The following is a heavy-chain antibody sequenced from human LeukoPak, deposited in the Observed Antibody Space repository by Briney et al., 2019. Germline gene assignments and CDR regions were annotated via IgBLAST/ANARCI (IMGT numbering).Heavy chain of an antibody. V-gene: IGHV3-30*02. D-gene: IGHD3-3*01. CDR1: GFTFSSYG. J-gene: IGHJ4*02. Sequence: PGGSLRLSCAASGFTFSSYGMHWVRQAPGKGLEWVAFIRYDGSSKYYADSVKGRFTISRDNSKNTLYLQMNSLRAEDTAVYYCAKPGFLEWPPPRDWGQGTLVTVSS. CDR3: AKPGFLEWPPPRD. CDR2: IRYDGSSK.